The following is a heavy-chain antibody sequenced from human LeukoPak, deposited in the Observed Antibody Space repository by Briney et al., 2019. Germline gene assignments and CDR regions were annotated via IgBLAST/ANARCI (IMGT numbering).Heavy chain of an antibody. CDR2: IYYSGST. CDR1: GGSISSYY. V-gene: IGHV4-59*12. J-gene: IGHJ4*02. Sequence: SETLPLTCTVSGGSISSYYWSWIRQPPGKGLEWIGYIYYSGSTNYNPSLKSRVTISVDTSKNQFSLKLSSVTAADAAVYYCARVGAMGFDYWGQGTLVTVSS. CDR3: ARVGAMGFDY. D-gene: IGHD1-26*01.